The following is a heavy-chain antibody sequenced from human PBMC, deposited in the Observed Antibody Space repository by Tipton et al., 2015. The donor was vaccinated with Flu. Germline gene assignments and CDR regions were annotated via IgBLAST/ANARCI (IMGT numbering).Heavy chain of an antibody. J-gene: IGHJ4*02. V-gene: IGHV3-30*04. CDR2: ISYDGSNK. Sequence: SLRFSCAASGFTFSSYAMHWVRQAPGKGLEWVAVISYDGSNKYYADSVKGRFTISRDNSKNTLYLQMNSLRAEDTAVYYCARASYYYDSSGYDPADYWGQGTLVTVSS. CDR1: GFTFSSYA. D-gene: IGHD3-22*01. CDR3: ARASYYYDSSGYDPADY.